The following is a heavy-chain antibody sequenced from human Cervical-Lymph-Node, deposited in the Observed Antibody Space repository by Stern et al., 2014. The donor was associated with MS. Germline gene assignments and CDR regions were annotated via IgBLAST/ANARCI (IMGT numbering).Heavy chain of an antibody. CDR1: GGSISSGSYY. CDR3: ARVSVQGGWHVFFDY. CDR2: IYTSGST. Sequence: QLQLQESGPGLVKPSQTLSLTCTVSGGSISSGSYYWSWIRQPAGKGLEWIGRIYTSGSTTYNPSLKSRVTISVDTSKNQFPLKLSSLTAADTAVYYCARVSVQGGWHVFFDYWGQGTLVTVSS. D-gene: IGHD6-19*01. V-gene: IGHV4-61*02. J-gene: IGHJ4*02.